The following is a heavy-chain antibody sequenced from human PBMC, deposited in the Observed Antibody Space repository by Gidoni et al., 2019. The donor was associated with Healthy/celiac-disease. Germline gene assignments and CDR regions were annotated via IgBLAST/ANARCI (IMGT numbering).Heavy chain of an antibody. CDR3: ARLGWDKYSSFGSA. CDR2: IYYSGSP. Sequence: QLQLQESGPGLVKPSETLSLTCTVPGGSISSSSSYWGWIRQPPGKGLEWIGSIYYSGSPYSNPSLKSRVTISVDTSKNQFSLKLSSVTAADTAVYYCARLGWDKYSSFGSAWGQGTLVTVSS. J-gene: IGHJ5*02. V-gene: IGHV4-39*01. CDR1: GGSISSSSSY. D-gene: IGHD6-6*01.